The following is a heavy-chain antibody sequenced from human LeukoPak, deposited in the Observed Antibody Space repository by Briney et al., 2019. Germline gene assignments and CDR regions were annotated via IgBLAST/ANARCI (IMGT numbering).Heavy chain of an antibody. CDR2: ISSTGYTI. D-gene: IGHD3-22*01. J-gene: IGHJ2*01. V-gene: IGHV3-11*04. CDR3: ARVWNLHDSSGHYLTWYFDL. CDR1: VFTFIERY. Sequence: GGSLRLSCAASVFTFIERYMSCLRQAPGKGLEWISDISSTGYTINYAASVKGRFNIFKDNAQNSLHLQMNSLGAEDTAVYYGARVWNLHDSSGHYLTWYFDLWGRGTLVTVSS.